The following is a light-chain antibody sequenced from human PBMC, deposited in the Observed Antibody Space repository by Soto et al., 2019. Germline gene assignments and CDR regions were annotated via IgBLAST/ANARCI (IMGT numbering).Light chain of an antibody. J-gene: IGKJ3*01. CDR1: QNITNT. CDR2: AAS. V-gene: IGKV1-39*01. Sequence: DIKVTQSPSSLSASVGDRVTITCRARQNITNTLNWYQQKPGKSPKLLIYAASSLQVGVPSRFSGSGSGTDFTLTISSLQPEDFATYYCQQSYSKPFPFGPGTKVDI. CDR3: QQSYSKPFP.